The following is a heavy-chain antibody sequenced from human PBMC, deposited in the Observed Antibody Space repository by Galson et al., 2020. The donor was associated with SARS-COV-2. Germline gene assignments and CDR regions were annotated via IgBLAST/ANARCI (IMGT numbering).Heavy chain of an antibody. D-gene: IGHD6-19*01. CDR3: ARDATSSGWFNWFDS. Sequence: SETLSLTCTVSGGSIRSSNYYWGWIRQPPGKGLEWIGSVLNSGTTHYSPSLQSRVTISVDTSKNQFSLNLNSVTDADTAMYYCARDATSSGWFNWFDSWGQGTLVTVSS. J-gene: IGHJ5*01. V-gene: IGHV4-39*07. CDR1: GGSIRSSNYY. CDR2: VLNSGTT.